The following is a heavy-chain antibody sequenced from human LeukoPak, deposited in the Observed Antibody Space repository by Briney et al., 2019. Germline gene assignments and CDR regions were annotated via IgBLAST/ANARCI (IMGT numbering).Heavy chain of an antibody. CDR2: IYYSGST. CDR1: GGSISSSSYY. D-gene: IGHD1-26*01. Sequence: SETLSLTCTVSGGSISSSSYYWGWIRQPPGKGLEWIGSIYYSGSTYYNPSLMSRVTISVDTSKNQFSLKLSSVTAADTAVYYCAKGIGAPLNWFDPWGQGTLVTVSS. V-gene: IGHV4-39*07. J-gene: IGHJ5*02. CDR3: AKGIGAPLNWFDP.